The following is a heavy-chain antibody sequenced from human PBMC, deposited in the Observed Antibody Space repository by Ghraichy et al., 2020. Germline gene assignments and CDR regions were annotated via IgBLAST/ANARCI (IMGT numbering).Heavy chain of an antibody. CDR3: ARDDWNYPRDNWFDP. Sequence: ETLSLTCTVSGGSISSYYWSWIRQPAGKGLEWIGRIYTSGSTNYNPSLKSRVTMSVDTSKNQFSLKLSSVTAADTAVYYCARDDWNYPRDNWFDPWGQGTLVTVSS. V-gene: IGHV4-4*07. D-gene: IGHD1-7*01. CDR2: IYTSGST. CDR1: GGSISSYY. J-gene: IGHJ5*02.